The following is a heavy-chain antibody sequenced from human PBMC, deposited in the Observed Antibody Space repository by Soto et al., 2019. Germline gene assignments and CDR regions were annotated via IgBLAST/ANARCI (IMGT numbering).Heavy chain of an antibody. CDR2: INPATGAA. V-gene: IGHV1-2*02. CDR1: GYPVTAYY. Sequence: QLHLVQSGAVVKKPGASVTVSCSASGYPVTAYYMHWVRQAPGRGLEWMGGINPATGAAKYTQTIQGRVTMTRDTSTSKVFMELSGLTSEDTAVFYCARGGGVGVAGSAAFDMWGQGTVVTVSS. D-gene: IGHD3-3*01. CDR3: ARGGGVGVAGSAAFDM. J-gene: IGHJ3*02.